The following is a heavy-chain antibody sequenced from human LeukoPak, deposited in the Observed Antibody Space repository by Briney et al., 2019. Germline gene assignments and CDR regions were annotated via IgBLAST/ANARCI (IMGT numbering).Heavy chain of an antibody. D-gene: IGHD6-13*01. Sequence: PGGSLRLSCAASGFTFSSYEMNWVRQAPGKGLEWVSYISNSGSIIYYAGSVKGRFTISRDNAKKSLYLQMNSLRAEDTAVYYCGSWYRAFDIWGQGTMVTVSS. J-gene: IGHJ3*02. V-gene: IGHV3-48*03. CDR2: ISNSGSII. CDR3: GSWYRAFDI. CDR1: GFTFSSYE.